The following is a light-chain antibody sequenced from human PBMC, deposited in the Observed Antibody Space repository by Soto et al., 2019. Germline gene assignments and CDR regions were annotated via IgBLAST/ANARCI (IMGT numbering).Light chain of an antibody. CDR3: QQYDSSFT. V-gene: IGKV3-20*01. CDR1: QHVTTTY. CDR2: GAS. Sequence: IVLTQSPATLSLSPGERATLSCTASQHVTTTYIAWYQQKFGQAPRLLICGASTRATGTPDRFTGGGFGTDFTLTISRVEPEDFAVYYCQQYDSSFTFGGGTKVEMK. J-gene: IGKJ4*01.